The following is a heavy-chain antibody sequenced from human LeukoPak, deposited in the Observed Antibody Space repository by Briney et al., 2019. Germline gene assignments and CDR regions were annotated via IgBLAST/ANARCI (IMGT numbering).Heavy chain of an antibody. D-gene: IGHD5-18*01. CDR1: GFTFSSYA. Sequence: GSLRLSCAASGFTFSSYAMSWVRQAPGKGLEWVSAISGSGGSTYYADSVKGRFTISRDNSKNTLYLQMNSLRAEDTAVYYCAKGSGYSYGSYYFDYWGQGTLVTVSS. CDR3: AKGSGYSYGSYYFDY. V-gene: IGHV3-23*01. J-gene: IGHJ4*02. CDR2: ISGSGGST.